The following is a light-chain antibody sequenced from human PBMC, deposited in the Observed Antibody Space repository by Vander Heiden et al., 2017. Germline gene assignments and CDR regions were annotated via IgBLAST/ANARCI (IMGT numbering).Light chain of an antibody. J-gene: IGLJ1*01. CDR1: SGDVRNYNY. Sequence: QSALTQPRSVSGSSGQSVTISCTGTSGDVRNYNYVSWYQHHPGKAPKLIIFDVTKRPSGVPDRFSGSKSGNTASLTISGLLAEDEADYYCYSFTGAYTEVFGTGTKVTVL. CDR2: DVT. CDR3: YSFTGAYTEV. V-gene: IGLV2-11*01.